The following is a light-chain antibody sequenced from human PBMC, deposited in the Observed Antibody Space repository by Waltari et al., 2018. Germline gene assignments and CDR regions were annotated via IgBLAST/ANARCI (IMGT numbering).Light chain of an antibody. CDR1: QTILYSSSNKNY. V-gene: IGKV4-1*01. J-gene: IGKJ4*01. CDR3: QQYFKTPLT. CDR2: WAS. Sequence: DIVMTQSPDSLTVSLGERSTINCKSSQTILYSSSNKNYLAWYQQKPRQPPKLLIYWASTRESGVPYRFSGTGSGTDFTLTISRLQAEDVAVYYCQQYFKTPLTFGGGTKVEIK.